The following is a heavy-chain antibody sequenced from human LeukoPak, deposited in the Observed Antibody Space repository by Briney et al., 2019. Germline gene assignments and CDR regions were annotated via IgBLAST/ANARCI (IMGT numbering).Heavy chain of an antibody. D-gene: IGHD1-14*01. V-gene: IGHV4-31*03. CDR3: ARVSSARNGFDY. Sequence: SETLSLTCPVSGGSLSSGGYYWGWIRKHPGMGLEWIGSIYYSGGTYYTPSLKSRVNISVDTSKSQFALNLTSVTAADTAVYYCARVSSARNGFDYWGQGTLVTVSS. J-gene: IGHJ4*02. CDR1: GGSLSSGGYY. CDR2: IYYSGGT.